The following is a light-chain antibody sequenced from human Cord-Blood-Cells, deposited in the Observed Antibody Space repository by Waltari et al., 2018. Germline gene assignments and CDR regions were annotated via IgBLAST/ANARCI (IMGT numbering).Light chain of an antibody. CDR2: DAS. J-gene: IGKJ3*01. CDR1: QDISNY. CDR3: QQYDNLPPVVT. Sequence: DIQMTQSPSSLSASVGDSVTITCQASQDISNYLNWYQQKPGKAPKLLIYDASNLETGVPSRFSGSGSGTDFTFTISSLQPEDIATYYCQQYDNLPPVVTFGPGTKVDIK. V-gene: IGKV1-33*01.